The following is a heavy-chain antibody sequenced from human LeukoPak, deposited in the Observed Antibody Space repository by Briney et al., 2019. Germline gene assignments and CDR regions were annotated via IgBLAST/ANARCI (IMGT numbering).Heavy chain of an antibody. CDR1: GGTFSSYA. J-gene: IGHJ3*02. Sequence: SVKVSCKASGGTFSSYAISWVRQAPGQGLEWMGGIIPIFGTANYAQKFQGRVTITADESTSTAYMELSSLRSEDTAVYYCAGSSITMIVVVITARGDAFDIWGQGTMVTVSS. D-gene: IGHD3-22*01. CDR2: IIPIFGTA. CDR3: AGSSITMIVVVITARGDAFDI. V-gene: IGHV1-69*13.